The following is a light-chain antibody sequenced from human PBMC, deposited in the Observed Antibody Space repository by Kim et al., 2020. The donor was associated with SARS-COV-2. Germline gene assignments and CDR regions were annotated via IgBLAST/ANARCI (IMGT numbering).Light chain of an antibody. V-gene: IGLV3-1*01. CDR2: QDS. CDR3: QAWDSSTAV. Sequence: VSPEQPASITCSGDKLGDKYACWYQQKPGQSPVLVIYQDSKRPSGIPERFSGSNSGNTATLTISGTQAMDEADYYCQAWDSSTAVFGGGTQLTVL. J-gene: IGLJ3*02. CDR1: KLGDKY.